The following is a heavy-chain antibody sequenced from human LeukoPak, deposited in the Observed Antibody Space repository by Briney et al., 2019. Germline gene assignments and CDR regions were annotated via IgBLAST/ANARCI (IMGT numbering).Heavy chain of an antibody. Sequence: GGSLRLSCAASGFSFISYGMHWVRQAPGKGLEWVGVISDDGRSKDYADSVKGRFTISRDNSKDTLYLQMNSLRDEDTAVYYCAKRPSDYGDYVSYFDYWGQGTLVTVSS. CDR2: ISDDGRSK. D-gene: IGHD4-17*01. V-gene: IGHV3-30*18. CDR1: GFSFISYG. CDR3: AKRPSDYGDYVSYFDY. J-gene: IGHJ4*02.